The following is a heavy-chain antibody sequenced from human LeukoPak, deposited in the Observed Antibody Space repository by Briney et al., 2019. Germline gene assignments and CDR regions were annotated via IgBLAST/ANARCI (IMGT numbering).Heavy chain of an antibody. J-gene: IGHJ2*01. CDR2: IYYSGST. Sequence: SETLSLTCTVSGGSISSYYWSWIQQPPGKGLEWIGYIYYSGSTNYNPSLKSRVTISVDTSKNQFSLKLSSVTAADTAVYYCATGGVVRYFDLWGRGTLVTVSS. CDR1: GGSISSYY. CDR3: ATGGVVRYFDL. V-gene: IGHV4-59*01. D-gene: IGHD2-15*01.